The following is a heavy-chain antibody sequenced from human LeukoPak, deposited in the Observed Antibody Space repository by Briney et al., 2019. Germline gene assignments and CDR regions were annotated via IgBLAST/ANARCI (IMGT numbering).Heavy chain of an antibody. CDR2: INWNGGST. V-gene: IGHV3-20*04. D-gene: IGHD5-18*01. J-gene: IGHJ5*02. CDR1: GFTFDDYG. Sequence: PGGSLRLSCAASGFTFDDYGMSWVRQAPGKGLEWVSGINWNGGSTGYAASVKGRFTISRDNAKNSLYLQMTSLRAEDTALYYCAREFQGGYSYAYNWFDPWGQGTLVTVSS. CDR3: AREFQGGYSYAYNWFDP.